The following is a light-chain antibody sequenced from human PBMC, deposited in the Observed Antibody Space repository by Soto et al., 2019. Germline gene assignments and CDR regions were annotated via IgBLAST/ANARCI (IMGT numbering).Light chain of an antibody. Sequence: EIVLTQSPGTLSLSPGDRATLSCRASQSVSSFYLAWYQQKPGQAPRLLIYDASSRATGIPDRFSGSGSGTDFTLTISRLEPEDFAVYYCQQYGSSPLTFGGGTKVEIK. CDR3: QQYGSSPLT. V-gene: IGKV3-20*01. CDR2: DAS. CDR1: QSVSSFY. J-gene: IGKJ4*01.